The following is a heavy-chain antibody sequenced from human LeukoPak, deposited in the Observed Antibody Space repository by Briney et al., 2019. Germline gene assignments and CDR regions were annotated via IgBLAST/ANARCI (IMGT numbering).Heavy chain of an antibody. CDR1: GFTFSSYW. CDR3: ARTGGSGKYTYNFDY. Sequence: PGGSLRLSCAASGFTFSSYWMSWVRQAPGKGLEWMANIKQDGSEKNYVDSVKGRFTISRDNAENTLYLHMNSPRAEDTAVYYCARTGGSGKYTYNFDYWGQGILVTVSS. CDR2: IKQDGSEK. V-gene: IGHV3-7*05. D-gene: IGHD3-10*01. J-gene: IGHJ4*02.